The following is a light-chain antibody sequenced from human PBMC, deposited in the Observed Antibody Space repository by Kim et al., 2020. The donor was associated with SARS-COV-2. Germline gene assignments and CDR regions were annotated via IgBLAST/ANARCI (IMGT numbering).Light chain of an antibody. Sequence: EVVLTQSPGTLSLSPGERATLSCRASQSVSSANLAWYQQRSGQAPRLLIYGASTRATGIPDRFSGSGSGTDFTLTISRLEPEDFAVYYCQQYHSSPRTFGQWTKVDIK. CDR1: QSVSSAN. J-gene: IGKJ1*01. CDR3: QQYHSSPRT. CDR2: GAS. V-gene: IGKV3-20*01.